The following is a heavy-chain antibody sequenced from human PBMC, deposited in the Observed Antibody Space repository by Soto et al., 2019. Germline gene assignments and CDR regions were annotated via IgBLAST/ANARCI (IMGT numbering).Heavy chain of an antibody. Sequence: QVQLVESGGGVVQPGRSLRLSCAASGFTFSSYGMHWVRQAPGKGLEWVAVISYDGSNKYYADSVKGRFTISRDNSKNTLYLQMNSLRAEDTAVYHCAKDSSSSSGNGHYWGQGTLVTVSS. CDR1: GFTFSSYG. CDR2: ISYDGSNK. D-gene: IGHD6-6*01. CDR3: AKDSSSSSGNGHY. J-gene: IGHJ4*02. V-gene: IGHV3-30*18.